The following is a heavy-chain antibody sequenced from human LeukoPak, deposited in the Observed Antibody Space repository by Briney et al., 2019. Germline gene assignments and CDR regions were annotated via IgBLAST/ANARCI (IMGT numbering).Heavy chain of an antibody. CDR2: IYYSGST. CDR1: GDSISSYY. CDR3: AREKGIVAGLYYYYGMDV. J-gene: IGHJ6*02. Sequence: SETLSLTCTVSGDSISSYYWSWIRQPPGKGLEWIGYIYYSGSTNYNPSLKSRVTISVDTSKNQFSLKLSSVTAADTAGYYCAREKGIVAGLYYYYGMDVWGQGTTVTVSS. V-gene: IGHV4-59*01. D-gene: IGHD6-19*01.